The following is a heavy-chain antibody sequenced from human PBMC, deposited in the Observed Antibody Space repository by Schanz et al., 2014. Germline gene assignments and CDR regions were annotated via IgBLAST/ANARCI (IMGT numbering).Heavy chain of an antibody. V-gene: IGHV3-48*01. Sequence: EADLVESGGGLIQRGESLRLSCSASGFSFSSYSMNWVRQAPGKGLEWLSYIDGKSTTVYYADSVKGRFTISRDNAKNSLLLQMNSLRVEDTAVYYCARLPVGYGSGIWDVWGQGTSVTVSS. D-gene: IGHD3-10*01. CDR1: GFSFSSYS. CDR3: ARLPVGYGSGIWDV. CDR2: IDGKSTTV. J-gene: IGHJ6*02.